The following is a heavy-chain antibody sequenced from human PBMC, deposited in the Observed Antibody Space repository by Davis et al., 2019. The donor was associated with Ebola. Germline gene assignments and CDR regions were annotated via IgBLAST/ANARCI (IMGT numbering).Heavy chain of an antibody. D-gene: IGHD3-10*01. CDR3: ARVPPWGVNGGMDV. J-gene: IGHJ6*02. CDR1: GFTFSNYG. CDR2: ISYDGSNK. Sequence: GESLKISCAASGFTFSNYGMHWVRQAPGKGLEWVAVISYDGSNKYYADSVKGRFTISRDNSKNTLYLQMNSLRAEDTAVYYCARVPPWGVNGGMDVWGQGTTVTVSS. V-gene: IGHV3-30*03.